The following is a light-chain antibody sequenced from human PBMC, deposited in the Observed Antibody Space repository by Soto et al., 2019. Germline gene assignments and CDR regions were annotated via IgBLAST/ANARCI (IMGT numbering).Light chain of an antibody. V-gene: IGKV1-12*01. J-gene: IGKJ1*01. Sequence: DIQMTQSPSSVSASVGDRVTITCRASQGISTWLAWYQQKPGKAPKLLIYTASRLQSGVPSRFSGSGSGTNFPLTISSLQPEDFATFYCQQASSFPWTFGQGTTVENK. CDR3: QQASSFPWT. CDR1: QGISTW. CDR2: TAS.